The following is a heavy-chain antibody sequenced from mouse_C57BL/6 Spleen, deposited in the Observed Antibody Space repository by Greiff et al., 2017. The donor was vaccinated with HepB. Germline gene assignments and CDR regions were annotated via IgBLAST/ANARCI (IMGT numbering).Heavy chain of an antibody. CDR1: GFTFSSYG. D-gene: IGHD1-1*01. CDR3: ARHSPITTVVATPWHFDV. CDR2: ISSGGSYT. Sequence: DVMLVESGGDLVKPGGSLKLSCAASGFTFSSYGMSWVRQTPDKRLEWVATISSGGSYTYYPDSVKGRFTISRDNAKNTLYLQMSSLKSEDTAMYYCARHSPITTVVATPWHFDVWGTGTTVTVSS. J-gene: IGHJ1*03. V-gene: IGHV5-6*02.